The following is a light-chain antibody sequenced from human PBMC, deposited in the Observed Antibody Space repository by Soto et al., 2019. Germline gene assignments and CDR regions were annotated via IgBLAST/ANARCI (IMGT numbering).Light chain of an antibody. CDR2: GNS. CDR1: SSNIGAGYD. Sequence: QSVLTQPPSVSGAPGHRVNISCTGSSSNIGAGYDGHWYQQLPGTAPKLLIYGNSNRTSGVPDRFSGSKSGTSASLAITGLQAEDEADYYGQYYDSSLSGWKVFGGGTKLTVL. V-gene: IGLV1-40*01. CDR3: QYYDSSLSGWKV. J-gene: IGLJ2*01.